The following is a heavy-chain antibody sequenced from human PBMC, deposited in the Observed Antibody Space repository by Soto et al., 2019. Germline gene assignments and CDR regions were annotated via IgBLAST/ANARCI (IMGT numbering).Heavy chain of an antibody. CDR3: VRRSGYDPAGTADK. V-gene: IGHV4-30-4*01. CDR2: TYDSGGS. Sequence: QVQLQESGPGLVKASQTLSLTCTLSGASVSSAEHYWSWIRQPPGKGLEWFGYTYDSGGSYYNASLPRRGSISVDTSQNQFSLKLASVTAADTAVYYCVRRSGYDPAGTADKWGQGIMVSVSS. D-gene: IGHD5-12*01. J-gene: IGHJ4*02. CDR1: GASVSSAEHY.